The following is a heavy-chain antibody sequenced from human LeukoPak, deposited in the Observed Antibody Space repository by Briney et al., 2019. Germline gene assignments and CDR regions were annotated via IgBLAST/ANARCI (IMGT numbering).Heavy chain of an antibody. J-gene: IGHJ2*01. CDR1: GGSISNYY. D-gene: IGHD2-2*01. V-gene: IGHV4-59*01. CDR3: ARVRGTSFPWYFDL. CDR2: MYYSGST. Sequence: SETLSLTCTVSGGSISNYYWSWIRQPPGKALEWIGYMYYSGSTNYNPSLKSRVTISVDTSKNQFSLKLSSVTAADTAVYYCARVRGTSFPWYFDLWGRGTLVTVSS.